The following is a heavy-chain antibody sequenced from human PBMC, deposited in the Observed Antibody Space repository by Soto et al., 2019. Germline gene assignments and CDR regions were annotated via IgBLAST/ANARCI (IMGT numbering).Heavy chain of an antibody. CDR2: TSFDGSSG. Sequence: QVQLVESGGGVVQPGRSLRLSCAASGFTFSSSGMHWVRQAPGKGLEWVAVTSFDGSSGYYADSVRGRFTISRDNSNNSLYLQMNSRRAEDTAVYYCATSPPAVAGYFDYWGQGTLVTVSS. CDR3: ATSPPAVAGYFDY. V-gene: IGHV3-30*03. D-gene: IGHD6-19*01. CDR1: GFTFSSSG. J-gene: IGHJ4*02.